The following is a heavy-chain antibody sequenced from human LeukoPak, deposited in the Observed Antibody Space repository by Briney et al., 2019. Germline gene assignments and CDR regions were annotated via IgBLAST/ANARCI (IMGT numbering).Heavy chain of an antibody. J-gene: IGHJ3*02. V-gene: IGHV3-30*18. CDR1: GFTFSSYG. CDR3: AKSITMVRGVIILEDAFDI. CDR2: ISYDGSNK. Sequence: PGRSLRLSCAASGFTFSSYGMHWVRQARGKGLEWVAVISYDGSNKYYADSVKGRFTISRDNSKNTLYLQMNSLRAEDTAVYYCAKSITMVRGVIILEDAFDIWGQGTMVTVSS. D-gene: IGHD3-10*01.